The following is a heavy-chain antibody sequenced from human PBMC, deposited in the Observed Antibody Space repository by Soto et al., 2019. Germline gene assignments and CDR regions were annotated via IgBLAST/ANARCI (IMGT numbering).Heavy chain of an antibody. D-gene: IGHD3-22*01. V-gene: IGHV4-4*02. Sequence: QVHLQESGPGLVQSSGTLSLTCGVSGAPISTGNWWTWVRQPPGKGLEWIGEIYHGGNTNYRPSLKSRVTISVDKTKIQFSLRLSSVTAADTAVYFCARHSSYYYDSSAYYDSLGQGALVTVSS. J-gene: IGHJ5*01. CDR3: ARHSSYYYDSSAYYDS. CDR1: GAPISTGNW. CDR2: IYHGGNT.